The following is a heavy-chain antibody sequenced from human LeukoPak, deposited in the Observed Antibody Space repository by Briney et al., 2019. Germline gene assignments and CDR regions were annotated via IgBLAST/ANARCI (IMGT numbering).Heavy chain of an antibody. D-gene: IGHD3-22*01. CDR3: ARHFDDSSGYLKP. CDR1: GGSISSSSYY. V-gene: IGHV4-39*01. CDR2: IYYSGST. Sequence: SETLSLTCTVSGGSISSSSYYWGWIRQPPGTGLEWIGSIYYSGSTYYNPPLKSRVTISVDTSKNQFFPKLSSVTAADTAVYYCARHFDDSSGYLKPWGQGTLVTVSS. J-gene: IGHJ5*02.